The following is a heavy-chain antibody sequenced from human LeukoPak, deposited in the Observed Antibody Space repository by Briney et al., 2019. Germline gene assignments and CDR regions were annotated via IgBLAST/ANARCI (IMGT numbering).Heavy chain of an antibody. CDR3: ARARLLWFGELSLPNWFDP. CDR2: IYHSGST. CDR1: GYSISSGYY. Sequence: PSETLSLTCAVSGYSISSGYYWGWIRQPPGKGLEWIGRIYHSGSTYYNPSLKSRVTISVDTSKNQSSLKLSSVTAADTAVYYCARARLLWFGELSLPNWFDPWGQGTLVTVSS. J-gene: IGHJ5*02. V-gene: IGHV4-38-2*01. D-gene: IGHD3-10*01.